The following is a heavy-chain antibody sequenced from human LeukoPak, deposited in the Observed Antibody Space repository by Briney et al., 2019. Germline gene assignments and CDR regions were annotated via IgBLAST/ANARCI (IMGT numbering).Heavy chain of an antibody. Sequence: SVKVSCKASGGTFSSYAISWVRQAPGQGLEWMGRIIPILGVANYAQKFQGRVTITADKSTSTAYMELSSLRSEDTAVYYCARAELDGGILFDYWGQGTLVTVSS. J-gene: IGHJ4*02. CDR1: GGTFSSYA. V-gene: IGHV1-69*04. D-gene: IGHD4-23*01. CDR2: IIPILGVA. CDR3: ARAELDGGILFDY.